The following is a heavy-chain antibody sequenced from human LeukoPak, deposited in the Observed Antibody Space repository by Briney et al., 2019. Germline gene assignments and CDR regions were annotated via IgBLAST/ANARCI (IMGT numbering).Heavy chain of an antibody. Sequence: GASVKVSCKASGYTFTRYGISWVRQAPGQGLEWMGWINPNNGNTNYVQKLQGRVTMTTDTSTSTAYMELRSLRSDDMAVYYCARVGYDSSGHHRYAFDIWGQGTIVTVSS. V-gene: IGHV1-18*03. CDR2: INPNNGNT. CDR1: GYTFTRYG. D-gene: IGHD3-22*01. CDR3: ARVGYDSSGHHRYAFDI. J-gene: IGHJ3*02.